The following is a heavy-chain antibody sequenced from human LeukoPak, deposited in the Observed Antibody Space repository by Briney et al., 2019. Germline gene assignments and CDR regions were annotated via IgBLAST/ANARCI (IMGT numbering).Heavy chain of an antibody. CDR2: INHSGST. D-gene: IGHD5-12*01. CDR3: AREVGWLHPEGSFDF. V-gene: IGHV4-34*01. Sequence: PSETLSLTCDVYGGSFSGYYWSWIRQPPGKGLEWIGEINHSGSTNYNPSLKSRVTISVDTSKNQFSLKLSSVTAADTAVYYCAREVGWLHPEGSFDFWGQGTMVTVSS. J-gene: IGHJ3*01. CDR1: GGSFSGYY.